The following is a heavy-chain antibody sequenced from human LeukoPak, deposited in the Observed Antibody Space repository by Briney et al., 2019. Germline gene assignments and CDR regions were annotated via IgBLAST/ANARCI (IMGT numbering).Heavy chain of an antibody. Sequence: GGSLRLSCAASGLTFRRDWMSWVRQAPGKGLEWVAMIKQDGSDKYYVDSVKGRFTISSDNTKNSLNLQMNSLRAEDTAVYYCATLYAAMVTNFRYWGEGTLVTVSS. CDR2: IKQDGSDK. CDR3: ATLYAAMVTNFRY. CDR1: GLTFRRDW. V-gene: IGHV3-7*01. J-gene: IGHJ4*02. D-gene: IGHD5-18*01.